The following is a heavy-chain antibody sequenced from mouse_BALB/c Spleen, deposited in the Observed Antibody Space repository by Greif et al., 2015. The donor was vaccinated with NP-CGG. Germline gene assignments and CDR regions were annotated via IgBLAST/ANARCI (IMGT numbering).Heavy chain of an antibody. CDR3: TRSWDSYLDY. CDR2: INPSNGGT. V-gene: IGHV1S81*02. D-gene: IGHD3-3*01. Sequence: VKLMESGAELVKPGASVKLSCKASGYTFTSYYMYWVKQRPGQGLEWIGEINPSNGGTNFNEKFKSKATLTVDKSSSTAYMQLSSLTSEDSAVYYCTRSWDSYLDYWGQGTTLTVSS. J-gene: IGHJ2*01. CDR1: GYTFTSYY.